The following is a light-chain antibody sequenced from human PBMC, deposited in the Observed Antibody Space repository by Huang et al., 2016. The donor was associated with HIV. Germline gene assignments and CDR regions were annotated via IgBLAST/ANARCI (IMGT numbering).Light chain of an antibody. CDR2: EAS. V-gene: IGKV1-39*01. J-gene: IGKJ3*01. CDR1: QSNSNY. CDR3: QQSYRTLWT. Sequence: DIQMTQSPSSLSASVGDRVTITCRASQSNSNYLNWYQQKPGKVPKLLIYEASTLQRGVPSRYSGSGSGTEFTLTISSLQPEDFATYYCQQSYRTLWTFGPGTKVDIK.